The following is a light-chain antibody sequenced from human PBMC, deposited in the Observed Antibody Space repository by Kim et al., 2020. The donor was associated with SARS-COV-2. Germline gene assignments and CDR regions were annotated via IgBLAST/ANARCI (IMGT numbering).Light chain of an antibody. CDR1: SSNIGNHD. CDR3: GTWDSSLNSGI. Sequence: VTITCSGSSSNIGNHDVYWFQHLPRTSPKLIIYDNNRRPSGIPDRFSGSKSATSATLGISGLQTGDEAVYYCGTWDSSLNSGIFGGGTQLTVL. V-gene: IGLV1-51*01. CDR2: DNN. J-gene: IGLJ2*01.